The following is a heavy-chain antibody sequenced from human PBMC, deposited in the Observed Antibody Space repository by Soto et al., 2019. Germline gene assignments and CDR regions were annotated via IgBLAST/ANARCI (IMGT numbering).Heavy chain of an antibody. V-gene: IGHV1-46*03. Sequence: GASVKVSCKASGYTFTSYYMHWVRQAPGQGLEWLGLIIPSGGSTSYAQKFQGRVTMTRDTSTSTVYMELSSLRSEDTAVYYCARAGGSGSYYNDILLFLCCYWGQGTLVTVSS. CDR3: ARAGGSGSYYNDILLFLCCY. J-gene: IGHJ4*02. CDR2: IIPSGGST. D-gene: IGHD3-10*01. CDR1: GYTFTSYY.